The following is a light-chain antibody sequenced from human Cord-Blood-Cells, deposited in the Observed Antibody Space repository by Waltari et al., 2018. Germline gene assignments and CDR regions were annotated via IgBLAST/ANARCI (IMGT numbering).Light chain of an antibody. V-gene: IGLV2-18*02. CDR1: SSDVGSYNR. CDR2: EVI. J-gene: IGLJ1*01. CDR3: SSYTSSSTYV. Sequence: QSALTQPPSVSGSPGQSVTISCTGTSSDVGSYNRVSWYQQPPGPAPKLMIYEVINRPSGVPDLFSGSKSGNTASLTISGLQAEDEADYYCSSYTSSSTYVFGTGTKVTVL.